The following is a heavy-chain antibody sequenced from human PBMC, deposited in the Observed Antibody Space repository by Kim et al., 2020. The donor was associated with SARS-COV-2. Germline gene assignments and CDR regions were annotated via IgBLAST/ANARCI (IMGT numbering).Heavy chain of an antibody. Sequence: YYADSVKGRFTISRDNSKNTLYLQMNSLRAEDTAVYYCAKAGYGDGYFDYWGQGTLVTVSS. D-gene: IGHD4-17*01. CDR3: AKAGYGDGYFDY. V-gene: IGHV3-30*02. J-gene: IGHJ4*02.